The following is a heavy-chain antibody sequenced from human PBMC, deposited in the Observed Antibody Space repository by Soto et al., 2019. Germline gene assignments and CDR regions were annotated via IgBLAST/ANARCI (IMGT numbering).Heavy chain of an antibody. J-gene: IGHJ5*02. CDR3: ARLPLVRGLPA. V-gene: IGHV4-39*01. CDR2: IYYGGTT. CDR1: GGSISTSGNY. Sequence: QLHLQESGPGRVKPSETLSLMCSVSGGSISTSGNYWGWVRQAPEKGLEWIGSIYYGGTTNYNPSLKRRVTISVDTSKNQFSLKLTSVTAAATAVYYCARLPLVRGLPAWGQGTLVTVSS. D-gene: IGHD3-10*01.